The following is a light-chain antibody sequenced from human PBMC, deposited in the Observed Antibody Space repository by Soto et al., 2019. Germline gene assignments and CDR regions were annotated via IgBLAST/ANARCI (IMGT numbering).Light chain of an antibody. CDR3: LQAIQTPGR. V-gene: IGKV2-28*01. J-gene: IGKJ1*01. Sequence: DVVMTQSPLSLPVTPGEPASISCRSSQSLLHSNGYNYLDWYLQKPGQSPQLLIYLGSNRASGVPDTFSGRGTGPDITLKISRVEGEDVGVYYCLQAIQTPGRFGQWTKVEIK. CDR1: QSLLHSNGYNY. CDR2: LGS.